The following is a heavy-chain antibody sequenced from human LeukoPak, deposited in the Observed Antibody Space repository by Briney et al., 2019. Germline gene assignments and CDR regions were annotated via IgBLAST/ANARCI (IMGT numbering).Heavy chain of an antibody. V-gene: IGHV3-23*01. CDR1: GFTFSSYA. CDR3: AKGRNEDYYYYYMDV. CDR2: ISGSGGST. Sequence: GGSLRLSCAASGFTFSSYAMSWVRQAPGKGLEWVSAISGSGGSTYYADSVKGRFTISRDNYKNTLYLQMNSLRAEDTAVYYCAKGRNEDYYYYYMDVWGKGTTVTVSS. D-gene: IGHD1-14*01. J-gene: IGHJ6*03.